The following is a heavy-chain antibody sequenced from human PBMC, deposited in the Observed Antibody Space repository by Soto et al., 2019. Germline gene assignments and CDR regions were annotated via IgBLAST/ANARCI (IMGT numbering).Heavy chain of an antibody. Sequence: VILSCAGSGFTFSSYWMNWVRQAPAKGLEWVANINQDGSETSYVDSVKGRFTISRDNAKSSLYLQMNSLRAEDTSIYYCALYCGSPSSFISLSDHWGPGTLVTVSS. CDR3: ALYCGSPSSFISLSDH. J-gene: IGHJ4*02. CDR1: GFTFSSYW. D-gene: IGHD2-2*01. CDR2: INQDGSET. V-gene: IGHV3-7*01.